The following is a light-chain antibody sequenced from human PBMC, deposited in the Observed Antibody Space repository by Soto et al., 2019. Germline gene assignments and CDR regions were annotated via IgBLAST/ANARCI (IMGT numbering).Light chain of an antibody. Sequence: QSALTQPASVSGSPGQSITISCTGTSSDVGGYNYVSWYQQHPGKAPKLMIYEVSNRPSGVSNRFSGSKSGNTASLTISGLQAEDEADCSSTLVFGTGTKVTVL. CDR1: SSDVGGYNY. J-gene: IGLJ1*01. CDR2: EVS. CDR3: TLV. V-gene: IGLV2-14*01.